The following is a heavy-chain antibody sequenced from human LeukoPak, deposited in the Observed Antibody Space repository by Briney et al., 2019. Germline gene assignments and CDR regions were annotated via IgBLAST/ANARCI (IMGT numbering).Heavy chain of an antibody. V-gene: IGHV3-7*01. CDR3: ARIGGYSGYGPRGRYDAFDI. J-gene: IGHJ3*02. Sequence: GGSLRLSCAAPGFTFSSYWMSWVRLAPGKGLEWVANIKQDGSEKYYVDSVKGRFTISRDNAKNSLYLQMNSLRAEDTAVYYCARIGGYSGYGPRGRYDAFDIWGQGTMVTVSS. CDR2: IKQDGSEK. CDR1: GFTFSSYW. D-gene: IGHD5-12*01.